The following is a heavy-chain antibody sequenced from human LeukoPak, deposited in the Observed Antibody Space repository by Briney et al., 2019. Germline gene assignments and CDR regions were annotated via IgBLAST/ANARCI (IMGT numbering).Heavy chain of an antibody. CDR1: GGSFSGYY. CDR3: ARGPFKSLSIAARYFDY. V-gene: IGHV4-34*01. J-gene: IGHJ4*02. D-gene: IGHD6-6*01. CDR2: INHSGST. Sequence: SETLSLTCAVYGGSFSGYYWRWIRQPPGKGLEWIGEINHSGSTNYNPSLKSRVTISVDTSKNQFSLKLSFVTAADTAVYYCARGPFKSLSIAARYFDYWGQGTLVTVSS.